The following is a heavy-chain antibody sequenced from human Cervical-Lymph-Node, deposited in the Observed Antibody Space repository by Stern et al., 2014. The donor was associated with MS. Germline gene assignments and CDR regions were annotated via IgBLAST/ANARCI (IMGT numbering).Heavy chain of an antibody. V-gene: IGHV3-74*01. CDR3: ARGVMVAATYAYDI. J-gene: IGHJ3*02. D-gene: IGHD2-15*01. CDR2: INSDGSST. CDR1: GFTFSTYW. Sequence: EVPLVESGEGLVQPWGSLRLSCAASGFTFSTYWMHWVRPAPGKGLVWVSRINSDGSSTSYADSVKGRFSISRDNDKNTLYLQMNSLRAEDTAVYYCARGVMVAATYAYDIWGQGTMVTISS.